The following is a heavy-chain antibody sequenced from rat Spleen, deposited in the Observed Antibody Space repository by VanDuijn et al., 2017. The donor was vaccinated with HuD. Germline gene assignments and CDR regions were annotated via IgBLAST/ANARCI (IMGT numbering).Heavy chain of an antibody. CDR1: GFTFNNYW. CDR2: ISYEGSST. V-gene: IGHV5-31*01. Sequence: EVQLVESGGGLVQPGRSLKLSCVASGFTFNNYWMTWIRQAPGKGLEWVASISYEGSSTYYPDSVKGRFTISRDDAKSTLYLQMNSLRSEDTATYYCTNNWEAYYWGQGVMVTVSS. CDR3: TNNWEAYY. J-gene: IGHJ2*01. D-gene: IGHD5-1*01.